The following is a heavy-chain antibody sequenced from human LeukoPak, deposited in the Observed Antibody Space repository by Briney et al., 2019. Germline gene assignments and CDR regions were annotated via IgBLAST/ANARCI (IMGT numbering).Heavy chain of an antibody. CDR2: ISWNSGSI. CDR3: AKVGGYSFYNWFDP. Sequence: GGSLRLSCAASGFTFDDYAMHWVRQAPGKGLEWVSGISWNSGSIGYADSVKGRFTISRDNAKNSLYLQMNGLRAEDTALYYCAKVGGYSFYNWFDPWGQGTLVTVSS. J-gene: IGHJ5*02. CDR1: GFTFDDYA. V-gene: IGHV3-9*01. D-gene: IGHD5-18*01.